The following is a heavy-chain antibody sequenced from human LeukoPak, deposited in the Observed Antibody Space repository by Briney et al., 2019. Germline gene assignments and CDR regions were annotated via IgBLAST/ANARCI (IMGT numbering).Heavy chain of an antibody. CDR1: GFTFSSSV. CDR3: ARVRVTGYSNFAY. D-gene: IGHD3-9*01. J-gene: IGHJ4*02. CDR2: IYHSGNT. Sequence: GGSLRLSCAASGFTFSSSVMDWVRQAPGKGLEWVSVIYHSGNTDYADSVKGRFTISRDNSKNTVYLQVSSLRAEDTAVYYCARVRVTGYSNFAYWGQGTLVTVSS. V-gene: IGHV3-53*01.